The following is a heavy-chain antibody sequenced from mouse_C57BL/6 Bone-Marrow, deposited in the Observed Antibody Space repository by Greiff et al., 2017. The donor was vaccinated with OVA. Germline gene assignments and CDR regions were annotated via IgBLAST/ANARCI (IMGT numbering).Heavy chain of an antibody. Sequence: QVQLQQPGAELVRPGSSVKLSCKASGYTFTSYWMHWVKQRPIQGLEWIGNIDPSDSETHYNQKFKDKATLTVDKSSSTAYMQLRSLTSEDSAVYYCARGGTGGYFDVWGTGTTVTVSS. CDR1: GYTFTSYW. CDR3: ARGGTGGYFDV. V-gene: IGHV1-52*01. J-gene: IGHJ1*03. D-gene: IGHD3-3*01. CDR2: IDPSDSET.